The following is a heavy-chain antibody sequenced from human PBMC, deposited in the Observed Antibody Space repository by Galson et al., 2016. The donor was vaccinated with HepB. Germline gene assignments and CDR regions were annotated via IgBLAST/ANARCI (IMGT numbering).Heavy chain of an antibody. D-gene: IGHD3-10*01. CDR1: GGSISSDNW. CDR3: AKSVGYNYYGSGSSPDY. V-gene: IGHV4-4*02. J-gene: IGHJ4*02. CDR2: IYHSGDT. Sequence: SETLSLTCAVSGGSISSDNWWSWVRQAPGKGLEWIGEIYHSGDTKYNPSLKSRITMSVDTSKNHFSLNLNSVTAADTAVYYCAKSVGYNYYGSGSSPDYWGQGTLVSVSS.